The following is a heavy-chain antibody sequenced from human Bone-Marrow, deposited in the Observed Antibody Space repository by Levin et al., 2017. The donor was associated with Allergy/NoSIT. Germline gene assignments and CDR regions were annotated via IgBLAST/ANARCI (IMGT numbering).Heavy chain of an antibody. CDR2: ISAYNGNT. Sequence: PRASVKVSCKASGYTFTSYGISWVRQAPGQGLEWMGWISAYNGNTNYAQKLQGRVTMTTDTSTSTAYMELRSLRSDDTAVYYCARTGKQRSTSCYMRHCSGGSCPGYFDYWGQGTLVTVSS. CDR3: ARTGKQRSTSCYMRHCSGGSCPGYFDY. D-gene: IGHD2-15*01. CDR1: GYTFTSYG. V-gene: IGHV1-18*01. J-gene: IGHJ4*02.